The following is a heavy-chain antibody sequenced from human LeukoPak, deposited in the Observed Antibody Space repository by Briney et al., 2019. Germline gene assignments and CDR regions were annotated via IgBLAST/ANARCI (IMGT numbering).Heavy chain of an antibody. D-gene: IGHD6-19*01. CDR3: ARRTVVAGTLFLAYHAAYFDY. Sequence: SETLSLTCTVSGGSISSYYWSWIRQPPGKGLEWIGYIYYSGSTNYNPSLKSRVTISVDTSKNQFSLKLSSVTAADTAVYYCARRTVVAGTLFLAYHAAYFDYWGRGTLVTVSS. CDR2: IYYSGST. CDR1: GGSISSYY. V-gene: IGHV4-59*08. J-gene: IGHJ4*02.